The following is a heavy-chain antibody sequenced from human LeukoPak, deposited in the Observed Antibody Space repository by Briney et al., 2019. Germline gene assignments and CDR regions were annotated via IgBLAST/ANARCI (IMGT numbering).Heavy chain of an antibody. V-gene: IGHV1-18*01. Sequence: ASVKVSCKASGYTFKNYGISWVRQAPGQGLEWMGWISAYNGHTNYTQKFQGRVTMTTDTSTSTAYMELRSLGSDDTAVYYCARVGPTVTTAVGFYYWGQGTLVTVSS. D-gene: IGHD4-17*01. CDR2: ISAYNGHT. CDR1: GYTFKNYG. CDR3: ARVGPTVTTAVGFYY. J-gene: IGHJ4*02.